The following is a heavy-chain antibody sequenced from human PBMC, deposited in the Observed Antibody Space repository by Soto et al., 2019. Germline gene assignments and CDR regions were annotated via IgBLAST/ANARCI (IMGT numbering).Heavy chain of an antibody. V-gene: IGHV4-34*01. CDR2: INHSGST. Sequence: PSETLSLTCAVYGGSFSGYYWSWIRQPPGKGLEWIGEINHSGSTNYNPSLKSRVTISVDTSKNQFSLKLSSVTAADTAVYYCARNLRFASVFFCWGQGTLVTVSS. J-gene: IGHJ4*02. CDR1: GGSFSGYY. D-gene: IGHD3-16*01. CDR3: ARNLRFASVFFC.